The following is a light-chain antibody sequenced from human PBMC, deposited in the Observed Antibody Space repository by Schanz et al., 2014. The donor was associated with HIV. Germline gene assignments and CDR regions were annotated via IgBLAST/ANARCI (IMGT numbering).Light chain of an antibody. Sequence: DIQMTQSPSSLSASVGDRVTITCRASQGIGNDLGWYQQKPGQAPKRLIYAASTLQSGVPSRFSGSGSGTDFTLTISCLQSEDFATYYCQQYYSYPRTFGQGTKVEIK. J-gene: IGKJ1*01. V-gene: IGKV1-17*01. CDR2: AAS. CDR1: QGIGND. CDR3: QQYYSYPRT.